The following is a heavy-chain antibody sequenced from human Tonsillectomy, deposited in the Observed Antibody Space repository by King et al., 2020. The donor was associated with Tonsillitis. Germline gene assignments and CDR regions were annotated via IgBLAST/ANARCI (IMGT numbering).Heavy chain of an antibody. CDR1: GFTFSNYA. J-gene: IGHJ5*02. CDR3: VKDTGTAMT. Sequence: QLVQSGGGLVQPGGSLRLSCSASGFTFSNYAFHWVRQAPGKGLESVSAISTNGGSTYYADSVKGRITISRDNSKNTLYLQMSSLRPEDTALYYCVKDTGTAMTWGQGSLVTVSS. CDR2: ISTNGGST. D-gene: IGHD2-21*02. V-gene: IGHV3-64D*06.